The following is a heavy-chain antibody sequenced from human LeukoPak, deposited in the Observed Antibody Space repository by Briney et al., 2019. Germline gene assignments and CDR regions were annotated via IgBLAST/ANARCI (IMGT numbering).Heavy chain of an antibody. CDR3: TWGTSSTKIDS. J-gene: IGHJ4*02. CDR1: DSILTFYW. Sequence: GESLTISCKDSDSILTFYWISWVRQMPGKGLEWMEKIALSDSQATYNPSFQGHVTISADKSINTVYLYWSSLEASDTAMYYCTWGTSSTKIDSWGQGTLVTVSS. V-gene: IGHV5-10-1*01. D-gene: IGHD3-16*01. CDR2: IALSDSQA.